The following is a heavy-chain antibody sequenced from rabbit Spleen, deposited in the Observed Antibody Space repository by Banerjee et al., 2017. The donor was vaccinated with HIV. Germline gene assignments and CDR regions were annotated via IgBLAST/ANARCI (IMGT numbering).Heavy chain of an antibody. Sequence: EESGGDLVKPGASLTLTCTASGFSFSSGYDMCWVRQAPGKGLEWIGCIWTGDGTIYYATWAKGRFTISKTSSTTVTLQMTRLPAADTATYFCARDMGVAAGYYFNLWGQGTLVTVS. CDR2: IWTGDGTI. CDR1: GFSFSSGYD. CDR3: ARDMGVAAGYYFNL. V-gene: IGHV1S40*01. J-gene: IGHJ4*01. D-gene: IGHD4-1*01.